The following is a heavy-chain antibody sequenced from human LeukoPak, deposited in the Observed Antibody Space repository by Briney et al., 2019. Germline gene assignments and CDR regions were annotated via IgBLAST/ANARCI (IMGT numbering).Heavy chain of an antibody. Sequence: PGGSLRLTCAASGFTFSSYAMSWVRQSAGKGLEWVSLISASGGSTYYADSVKGRFTISRDNSKNTLYLQMNSLRAEDTALYYCAKASSGVPAANWFDPWGQGTLVTVSS. D-gene: IGHD2-2*01. CDR2: ISASGGST. J-gene: IGHJ5*02. CDR1: GFTFSSYA. CDR3: AKASSGVPAANWFDP. V-gene: IGHV3-23*01.